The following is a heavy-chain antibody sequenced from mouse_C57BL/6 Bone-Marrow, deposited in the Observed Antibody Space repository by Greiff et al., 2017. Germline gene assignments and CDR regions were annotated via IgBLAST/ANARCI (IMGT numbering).Heavy chain of an antibody. V-gene: IGHV1-50*01. CDR2: IDPYDSYT. CDR3: ARGDYDSEFAY. CDR1: GYTFTSYW. D-gene: IGHD1-1*01. Sequence: QVQLQQSGAELVKPGASVKLSCKASGYTFTSYWMQWVKQRPGQGLEWIGEIDPYDSYTNYNQKFKGKATLTVDTSSSSAYMQLSSLTSEDSAVYYCARGDYDSEFAYWGQGTLVTVSA. J-gene: IGHJ3*01.